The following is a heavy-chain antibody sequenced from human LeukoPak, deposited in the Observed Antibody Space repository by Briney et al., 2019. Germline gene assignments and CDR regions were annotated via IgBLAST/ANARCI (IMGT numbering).Heavy chain of an antibody. CDR1: GGSFSGYY. Sequence: SETVSVTCTVYGGSFSGYYWSWMRQPPGKGLEWMGEINHSGSTNYKPSLRSRVTISADTCKNQFSLQPSSVTAADPAVYYCVVRWAGSGYPVLGRGRGRDYWGQGTLVTVSS. D-gene: IGHD3-22*01. J-gene: IGHJ4*02. V-gene: IGHV4-34*01. CDR3: VVRWAGSGYPVLGRGRGRDY. CDR2: INHSGST.